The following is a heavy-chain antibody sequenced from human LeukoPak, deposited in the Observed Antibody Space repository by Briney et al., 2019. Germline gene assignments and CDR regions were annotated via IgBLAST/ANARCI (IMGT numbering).Heavy chain of an antibody. CDR2: INPNSGGT. J-gene: IGHJ6*03. Sequence: GASVKVSCKASGYTFTGYYMHWVRQAPGQGLEWMGRINPNSGGTNYAQKFQARVTMTRDTSISTAYMELSRLRSDDTAVYYCARGGSSWPYYYYYYMDVWGKGTTVTVSS. CDR3: ARGGSSWPYYYYYYMDV. CDR1: GYTFTGYY. V-gene: IGHV1-2*06. D-gene: IGHD6-13*01.